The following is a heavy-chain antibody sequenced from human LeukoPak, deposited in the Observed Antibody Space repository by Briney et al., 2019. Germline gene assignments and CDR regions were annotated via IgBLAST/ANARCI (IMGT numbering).Heavy chain of an antibody. CDR2: MNPNSGNT. V-gene: IGHV1-8*01. Sequence: ASVQVSCKASGYTFTSYDINWVRQATGQGLEWMGWMNPNSGNTGYAQKFQGRVTMTRNTSISTAYMELSSLRSEDTAVYYCARGRTRRSSGWLYYFDYWGQGTLVTVSS. D-gene: IGHD6-19*01. CDR3: ARGRTRRSSGWLYYFDY. J-gene: IGHJ4*02. CDR1: GYTFTSYD.